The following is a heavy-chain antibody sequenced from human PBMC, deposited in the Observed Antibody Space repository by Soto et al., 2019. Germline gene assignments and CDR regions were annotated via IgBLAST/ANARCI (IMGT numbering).Heavy chain of an antibody. D-gene: IGHD3-16*02. CDR3: ARERYYVYVCATYRPKSIVS. Sequence: SVKVSCKASGGTFSSYAISWVRQAPGQGLEWMGGIIPIFGTANYAQKFQGRVTITADESTSTAYMELSSLRSEDTAVYYCARERYYVYVCATYRPKSIVSLGQGPLV. CDR1: GGTFSSYA. J-gene: IGHJ4*02. CDR2: IIPIFGTA. V-gene: IGHV1-69*13.